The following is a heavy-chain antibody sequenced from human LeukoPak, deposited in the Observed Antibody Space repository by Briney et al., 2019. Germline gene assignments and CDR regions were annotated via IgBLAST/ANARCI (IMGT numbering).Heavy chain of an antibody. CDR2: IYYSGST. CDR1: GGSISSSSYY. V-gene: IGHV4-39*07. CDR3: ARDLAAASFN. J-gene: IGHJ4*02. D-gene: IGHD6-13*01. Sequence: SETLSLTCTVSGGSISSSSYYWGWIRQPPGKGLEWIGSIYYSGSTYYNPSLKSRVTISVDTSKNQFSLKLSSVTAADTAVYYCARDLAAASFNWGQGTLVTVSS.